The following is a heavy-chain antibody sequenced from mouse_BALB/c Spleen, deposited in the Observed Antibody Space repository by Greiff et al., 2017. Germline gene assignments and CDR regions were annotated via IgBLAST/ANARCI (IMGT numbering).Heavy chain of an antibody. J-gene: IGHJ3*01. D-gene: IGHD1-1*01. CDR1: GFTFSSYA. CDR2: ISSGGST. CDR3: ASIITTVVDGFAY. V-gene: IGHV5-6-5*01. Sequence: DVQLVESGGGLVKPGGSLKLSCAASGFTFSSYAMSWVRQTPEKRLEWVASISSGGSTYYPDSVKGRFTISRDNARNILYLQMSSLRSEDTAMYYCASIITTVVDGFAYWGQGTLVTVSA.